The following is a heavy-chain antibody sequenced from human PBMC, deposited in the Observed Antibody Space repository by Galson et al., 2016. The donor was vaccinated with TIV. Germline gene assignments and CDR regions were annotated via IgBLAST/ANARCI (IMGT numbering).Heavy chain of an antibody. Sequence: SVKVSCKASGYTFTTYAIHWVRQAPGHGLEWMGWINAGNGDTKYSQKFQGRVTMTTDTSTNTAYMELRSLTSDDTAVYYCARMPTKTFDVWSGYDNQFHMDVWGKGTTVTVSS. CDR3: ARMPTKTFDVWSGYDNQFHMDV. J-gene: IGHJ6*03. D-gene: IGHD3-3*01. CDR2: INAGNGDT. V-gene: IGHV1-3*01. CDR1: GYTFTTYA.